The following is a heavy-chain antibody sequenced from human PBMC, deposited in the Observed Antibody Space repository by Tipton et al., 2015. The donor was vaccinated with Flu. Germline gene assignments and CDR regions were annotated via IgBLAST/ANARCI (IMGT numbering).Heavy chain of an antibody. Sequence: TLSLTCTVSGASISSGSYYWSWIRQPPGKGLEWIGHISRGGSTYYNSSLQSRATISVDSSRNRFSLKVKSVTAADTAVYYCARRDYSNYVSEPKNWFDHWGQGTLVTVSS. CDR3: ARRDYSNYVSEPKNWFDH. J-gene: IGHJ5*02. D-gene: IGHD4-11*01. CDR1: GASISSGSYY. V-gene: IGHV4-61*09. CDR2: ISRGGST.